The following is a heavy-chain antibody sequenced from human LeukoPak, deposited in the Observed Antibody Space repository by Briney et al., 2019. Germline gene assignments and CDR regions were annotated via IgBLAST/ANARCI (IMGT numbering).Heavy chain of an antibody. D-gene: IGHD3-3*01. V-gene: IGHV4-34*01. CDR2: INHSGST. CDR1: GGSFSGYY. CDR3: ARQITIFGVVIPAPVGEFDP. Sequence: SETLSLTCAVYGGSFSGYYWSWIRQPPGKGLEWIGEINHSGSTNYNQSLKSRVTISVDTSKNQFSLKLSSVTAADTAVYYCARQITIFGVVIPAPVGEFDPWGQGTLVTVSS. J-gene: IGHJ5*02.